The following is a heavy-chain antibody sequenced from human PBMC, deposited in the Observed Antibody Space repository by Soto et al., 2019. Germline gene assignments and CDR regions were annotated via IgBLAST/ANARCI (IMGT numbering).Heavy chain of an antibody. CDR1: GRSISSYY. J-gene: IGHJ5*02. D-gene: IGHD2-2*01. V-gene: IGHV4-59*08. CDR2: IYYSGST. CDR3: ARHGVPAAIGDWFDP. Sequence: QVQLQESGPGLVKPSETLSLTCTVSGRSISSYYWSWIRQPPGKGLEWIGYIYYSGSTNYNPSLKSRVTMSVDTSKNQFSLKLSSVTAADTAVYYCARHGVPAAIGDWFDPWGQGTLVTVSS.